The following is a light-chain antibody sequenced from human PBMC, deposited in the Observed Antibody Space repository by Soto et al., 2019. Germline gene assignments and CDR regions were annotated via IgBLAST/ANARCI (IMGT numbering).Light chain of an antibody. J-gene: IGKJ2*01. CDR1: QRVRNCY. CDR2: DAS. Sequence: EIVLTQSPGTLSLSPGDRATLSRRASQRVRNCYLAWHQQKPGHAPRLLIYDASTSAAGVPDRVTGGGSGTDFTLTISALEPEDFALYFCQQYERPPFAFGQGTRLEI. CDR3: QQYERPPFA. V-gene: IGKV3-20*01.